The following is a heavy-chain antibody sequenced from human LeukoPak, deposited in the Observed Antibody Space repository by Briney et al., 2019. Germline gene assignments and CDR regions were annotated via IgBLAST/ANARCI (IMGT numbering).Heavy chain of an antibody. Sequence: GGSLRLSCAASGFTFSDYYMSWIRQAPGKGLEWVSYISSSGSTIHYADSVKGRFTISRDNAKNSLYLQMNSLRAEDTAVYYCASSVVGARNFDYWGQGTLVTVSS. D-gene: IGHD1-26*01. CDR1: GFTFSDYY. V-gene: IGHV3-11*01. CDR3: ASSVVGARNFDY. J-gene: IGHJ4*02. CDR2: ISSSGSTI.